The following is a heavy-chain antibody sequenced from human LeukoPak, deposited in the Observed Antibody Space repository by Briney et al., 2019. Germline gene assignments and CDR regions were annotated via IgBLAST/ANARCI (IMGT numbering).Heavy chain of an antibody. CDR3: ARAPPPGYSYLDY. J-gene: IGHJ4*02. CDR1: GGSISSYY. V-gene: IGHV4-59*01. Sequence: SETLSLTRTVSGGSISSYYWSWIRQPPGKGLEWIGYIYYSGSTNYNPSLKSRVTISVDTSKNQFSLKLSSVTAADTAVYYCARAPPPGYSYLDYWGQGTLVTVSS. D-gene: IGHD5-18*01. CDR2: IYYSGST.